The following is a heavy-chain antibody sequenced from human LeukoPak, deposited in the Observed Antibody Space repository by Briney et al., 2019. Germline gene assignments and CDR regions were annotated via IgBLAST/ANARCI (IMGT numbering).Heavy chain of an antibody. D-gene: IGHD3-10*01. Sequence: GGSLRLSCAASGFTFSNYGMSWVRQAPGKGLEWVSVISGSGDHTYYADSVRGRFTISRDNAKNSLYLQMNSLRAEDMALYYCAKGSYGSGSYPDYWGQGTLVTVSS. CDR2: ISGSGDHT. CDR3: AKGSYGSGSYPDY. J-gene: IGHJ4*02. CDR1: GFTFSNYG. V-gene: IGHV3-23*01.